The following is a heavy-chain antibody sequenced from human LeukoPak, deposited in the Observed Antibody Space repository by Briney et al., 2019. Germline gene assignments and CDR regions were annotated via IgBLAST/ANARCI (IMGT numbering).Heavy chain of an antibody. V-gene: IGHV3-30*18. J-gene: IGHJ4*02. Sequence: GGPLRLSSAASGFTFSSYGMHWVRQAPGKGLEWVAVISYDGSNKCYADSVKGRFTISRDNSKNTLYLQMNSLRAEDTAVYYCAKGPYYYRSGRDIDYWGQGTLVTVSS. CDR1: GFTFSSYG. CDR3: AKGPYYYRSGRDIDY. D-gene: IGHD3-10*01. CDR2: ISYDGSNK.